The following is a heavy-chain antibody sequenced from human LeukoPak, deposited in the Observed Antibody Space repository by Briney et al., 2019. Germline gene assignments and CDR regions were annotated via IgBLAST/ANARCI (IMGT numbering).Heavy chain of an antibody. CDR2: IKSKTDDGTT. CDR3: TTGGLWYVDY. V-gene: IGHV3-15*01. J-gene: IGHJ4*02. D-gene: IGHD6-13*01. Sequence: PGGSLRLSCAASGFTFSNAWMSWVRQVPGKGLEWVGRIKSKTDDGTTDYAAPVIGRFNISRDDSKSTLHLQMNSLKSEDTALYYCTTGGLWYVDYWGQGILVTVSS. CDR1: GFTFSNAW.